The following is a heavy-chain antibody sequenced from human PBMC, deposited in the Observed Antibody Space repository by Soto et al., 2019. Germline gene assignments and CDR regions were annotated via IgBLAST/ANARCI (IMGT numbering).Heavy chain of an antibody. D-gene: IGHD6-6*01. CDR1: GRSFSGYY. V-gene: IGHV4-34*01. J-gene: IGHJ4*02. Sequence: QVQLQQWGAGLLKPSETLSLTCAVYGRSFSGYYWSWIRQPPGKGLEWIGEINHSGSTNYNPSLKSRVTISVDTSKNQFSLKLSSVTAADTAVYYCARASSQSPGDYWGQGTLVTVSS. CDR3: ARASSQSPGDY. CDR2: INHSGST.